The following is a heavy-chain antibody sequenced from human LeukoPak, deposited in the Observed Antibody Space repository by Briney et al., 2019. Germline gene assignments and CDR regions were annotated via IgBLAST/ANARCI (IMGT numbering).Heavy chain of an antibody. D-gene: IGHD3-3*01. CDR1: GFSFSSFW. V-gene: IGHV3-7*01. J-gene: IGHJ4*02. CDR3: ARDGTIFGVIIRY. CDR2: IKQDGSEK. Sequence: GGSLRLSCAASGFSFSSFWMSWVRQAPGKGLEWVANIKQDGSEKYYADSVKGRFTISRDNAKNSLYLQTNNLRVDDTAVYYCARDGTIFGVIIRYWGQGTLVTVSS.